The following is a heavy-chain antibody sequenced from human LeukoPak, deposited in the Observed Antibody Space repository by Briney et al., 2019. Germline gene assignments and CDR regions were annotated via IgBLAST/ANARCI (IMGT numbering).Heavy chain of an antibody. D-gene: IGHD3-22*01. J-gene: IGHJ4*02. CDR3: ASRGYYDSRGYYDY. V-gene: IGHV4-4*02. CDR1: GESITSDNW. CDR2: IYHRGSP. Sequence: SETLSLTCAVSGESITSDNWWSWVRPPPGKGQEWTADIYHRGSPNYNSSLKSRVTISIDKSKKQFSLNLSSVTAADTAVYYCASRGYYDSRGYYDYWGQGTLVTVSS.